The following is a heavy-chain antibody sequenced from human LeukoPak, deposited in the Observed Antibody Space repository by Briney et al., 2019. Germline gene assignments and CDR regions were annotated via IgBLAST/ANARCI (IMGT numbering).Heavy chain of an antibody. J-gene: IGHJ6*02. CDR2: ISSRSSYI. CDR3: ARKGVHCSSTSCQVPYGMDV. D-gene: IGHD2-2*01. V-gene: IGHV3-21*01. Sequence: GGSLRLSCAASGFTFSSYSMNWVRQAPGKGLEWVSSISSRSSYIYYADSVKGRFTISRDNAKNSLYLQMNSLRAEDTAVYYCARKGVHCSSTSCQVPYGMDVWGQDTTVTVPS. CDR1: GFTFSSYS.